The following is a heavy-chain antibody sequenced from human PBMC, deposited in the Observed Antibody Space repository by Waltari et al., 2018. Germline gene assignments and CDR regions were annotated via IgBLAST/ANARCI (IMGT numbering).Heavy chain of an antibody. J-gene: IGHJ3*02. CDR3: AHYKARDAFDI. Sequence: QITLKESGPALVTPTQTLTLTCTFLCLSIATAGEAVGWIRQPQGKALEWLAIIYWTDEERYSPSLRSRLTITKDTSRNQVVLTVTNMDPVDTATYFCAHYKARDAFDIWGPGTMVTISS. CDR2: IYWTDEE. CDR1: CLSIATAGEA. V-gene: IGHV2-5*01. D-gene: IGHD1-20*01.